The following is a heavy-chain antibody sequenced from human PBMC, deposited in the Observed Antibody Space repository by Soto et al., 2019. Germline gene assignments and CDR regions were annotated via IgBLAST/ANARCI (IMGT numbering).Heavy chain of an antibody. D-gene: IGHD3-10*01. J-gene: IGHJ6*02. CDR1: GFTFSNAW. CDR2: IKSKTDGGTT. CDR3: VYYASYYGMDV. V-gene: IGHV3-15*07. Sequence: EVQLVESGGGLVKPGGSLRLSCEASGFTFSNAWMNWVRQAPGKGLEWVGRIKSKTDGGTTDYAAPVKGRFTISRDDSKNTLYLQMNSLKTEDTAVYYCVYYASYYGMDVWGQGTTVTVSS.